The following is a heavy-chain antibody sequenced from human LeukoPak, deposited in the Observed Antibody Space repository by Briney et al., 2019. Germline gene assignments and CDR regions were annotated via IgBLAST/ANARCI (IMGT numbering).Heavy chain of an antibody. CDR2: LRYDGTNK. CDR1: EFSFSSYG. D-gene: IGHD3-22*01. J-gene: IGHJ4*02. CDR3: ARARNNYDSSGYSALDY. V-gene: IGHV3-33*01. Sequence: GRSLRLSCAASEFSFSSYGMHWVRQAPGKGLQWVASLRYDGTNKYHADSVKGRFTISRDNSQSTLYLQMNSLRAEDTAVYYCARARNNYDSSGYSALDYWGQGTLVTVSS.